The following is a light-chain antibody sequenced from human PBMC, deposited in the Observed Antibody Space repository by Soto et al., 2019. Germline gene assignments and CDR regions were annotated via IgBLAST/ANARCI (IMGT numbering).Light chain of an antibody. Sequence: DIVLTRSPGTLSLSPGERATLSCRASQSVSSSYLAWYQQKPGQAPRLLIYGASSRATGIPDRFSGSGSGTDFTLTISRLEPEDFAVYYWQQYGSSPWTFGQGTKVEIK. CDR1: QSVSSSY. V-gene: IGKV3-20*01. J-gene: IGKJ1*01. CDR2: GAS. CDR3: QQYGSSPWT.